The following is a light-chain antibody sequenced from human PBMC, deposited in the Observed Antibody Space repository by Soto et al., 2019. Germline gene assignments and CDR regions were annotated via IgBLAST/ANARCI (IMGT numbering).Light chain of an antibody. CDR2: ATS. J-gene: IGKJ1*01. Sequence: DLQMTQSPSSLSAFVGGRVTITCRASQNIDRYLNWYQQRPGKAPKLLIYATSNLQGGVTSRFSGGGSGPDFSLTISNLQPEDFATYFCQQTYSTPWTFGQGTKVEI. CDR3: QQTYSTPWT. V-gene: IGKV1-39*01. CDR1: QNIDRY.